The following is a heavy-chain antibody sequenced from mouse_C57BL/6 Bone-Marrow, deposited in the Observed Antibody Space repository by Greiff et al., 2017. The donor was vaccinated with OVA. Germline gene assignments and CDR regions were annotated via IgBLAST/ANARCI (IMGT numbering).Heavy chain of an antibody. J-gene: IGHJ3*01. Sequence: QVQLQQSGAELVRPGTSVKVSCKASGYAFTNYLIEWVKQRPGQGLEWIGVINPGSGGTNYNEKFKGKATLTADKSSSTAYMQLSSLTSEDSAVYFCARGDYDGYYTFAYWGQGTLVTVYA. CDR3: ARGDYDGYYTFAY. D-gene: IGHD2-3*01. CDR2: INPGSGGT. V-gene: IGHV1-54*01. CDR1: GYAFTNYL.